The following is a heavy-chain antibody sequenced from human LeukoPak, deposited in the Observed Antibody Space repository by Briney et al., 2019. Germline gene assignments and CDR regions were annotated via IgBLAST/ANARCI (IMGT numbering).Heavy chain of an antibody. D-gene: IGHD2-2*01. CDR1: GFTFSDYY. Sequence: ASVKVSCKASGFTFSDYYIHWVRQAPGQGLEWMGWINPNSGGTNYAQKFQGRVTMTRDTSISTAYMELSRLRSDDTAVYYCARDGGCSSTSCPYNWFDPWGQGTLVTVSS. V-gene: IGHV1-2*02. J-gene: IGHJ5*02. CDR2: INPNSGGT. CDR3: ARDGGCSSTSCPYNWFDP.